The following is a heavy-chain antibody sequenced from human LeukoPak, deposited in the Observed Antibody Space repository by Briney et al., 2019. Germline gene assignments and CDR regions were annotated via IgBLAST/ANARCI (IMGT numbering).Heavy chain of an antibody. CDR1: GYSFTSYW. J-gene: IGHJ4*02. D-gene: IGHD2-15*01. CDR2: IYPGDSDT. CDR3: ASAYCSGGSCYSGFDY. Sequence: GESLKISCKGYGYSFTSYWIGCVRQMPGKGLEWMGIIYPGDSDTRYSPSFQGQVTISADKSISTAYLQWSSLKASDTAMYYCASAYCSGGSCYSGFDYWGQGTLVTVSS. V-gene: IGHV5-51*01.